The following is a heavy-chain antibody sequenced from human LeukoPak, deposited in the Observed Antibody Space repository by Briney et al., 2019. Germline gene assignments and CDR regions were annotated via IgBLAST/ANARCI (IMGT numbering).Heavy chain of an antibody. CDR1: GFTFSSYA. CDR2: ISGRAGTT. V-gene: IGHV3-23*01. Sequence: GGSLGLSCAASGFTFSSYAMSWVRQAPGKGLEWVSVISGRAGTTYYADSVKGRFTISRDNSKNTLYLQMNSLRAEDTAVYYCAKVGGYSYGSLDCWGQGTLVTVSS. D-gene: IGHD5-18*01. J-gene: IGHJ4*02. CDR3: AKVGGYSYGSLDC.